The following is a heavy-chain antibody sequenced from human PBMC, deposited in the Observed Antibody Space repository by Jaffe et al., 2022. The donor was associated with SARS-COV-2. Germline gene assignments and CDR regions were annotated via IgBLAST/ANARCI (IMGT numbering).Heavy chain of an antibody. J-gene: IGHJ5*02. D-gene: IGHD3-22*01. CDR2: IYYSGST. CDR3: AREGDYYDSTRNWFDP. Sequence: QVQLQESGPGLVKPSETLSLTCTVSGGSISSYYWSWIRQPPGKGLEWIGYIYYSGSTNYNPSLKSRVTISVDTSKNQFSLKLSSVTAADTAVYYCAREGDYYDSTRNWFDPWGQGTLVTVSS. V-gene: IGHV4-59*01. CDR1: GGSISSYY.